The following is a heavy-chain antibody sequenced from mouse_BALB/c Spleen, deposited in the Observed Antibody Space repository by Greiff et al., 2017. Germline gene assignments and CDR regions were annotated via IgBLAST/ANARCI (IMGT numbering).Heavy chain of an antibody. CDR1: GYTFTSYY. Sequence: SGAELVKPGASVKLSCKASGYTFTSYYMYWVKQRPGQGLEWIGEINPSNGGTNFNEKFKSKATLTVDKSSSTAYMQLSSLTSEDSAVYYCTRRWLQAMDYWGQGTSVTVSS. D-gene: IGHD2-3*01. J-gene: IGHJ4*01. V-gene: IGHV1S81*02. CDR3: TRRWLQAMDY. CDR2: INPSNGGT.